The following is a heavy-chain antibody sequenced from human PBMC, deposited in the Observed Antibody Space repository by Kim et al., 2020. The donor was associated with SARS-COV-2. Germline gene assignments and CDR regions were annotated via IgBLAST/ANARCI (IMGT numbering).Heavy chain of an antibody. D-gene: IGHD3-10*01. CDR3: ARGRDYYGSGSSSDYSSHNWFDP. V-gene: IGHV4-31*03. J-gene: IGHJ5*02. CDR2: IYYSGST. Sequence: SETLSLTCTVSGGSISSGGYYWSWIRQHPGKGLEWIGYIYYSGSTYYNPSLKSRVTISVDTSKNQFSLKLSSVTAADTAVYYCARGRDYYGSGSSSDYSSHNWFDPWGQGTLVTVSS. CDR1: GGSISSGGYY.